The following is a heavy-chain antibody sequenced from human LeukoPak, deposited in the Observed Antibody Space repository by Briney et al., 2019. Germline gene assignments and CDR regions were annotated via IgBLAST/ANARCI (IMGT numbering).Heavy chain of an antibody. V-gene: IGHV3-21*01. Sequence: GGSLRLSCAASGFTFSSYSMNWVRQAPGKGLEWVSSISSSSSYIYYADSVKGRFTISRDNAKNSLYLQMNSLRAEDTAVYYCARDSGYSYGYAFDYWGQGTLVTVSP. CDR1: GFTFSSYS. D-gene: IGHD5-18*01. CDR3: ARDSGYSYGYAFDY. CDR2: ISSSSSYI. J-gene: IGHJ4*02.